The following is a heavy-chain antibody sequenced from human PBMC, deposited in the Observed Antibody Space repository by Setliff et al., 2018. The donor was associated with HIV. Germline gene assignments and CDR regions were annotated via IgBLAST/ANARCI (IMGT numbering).Heavy chain of an antibody. CDR3: ARERDSNGYQFDY. J-gene: IGHJ4*02. V-gene: IGHV1-3*03. CDR2: INVDSGNT. D-gene: IGHD3-22*01. Sequence: ASVKVSCKAAGFTFTNYAIHWVRQAPGQRLEWMGWINVDSGNTKYLQDLQGRVTITKDRSASTAYMEVSNLRSEDMAVYYCARERDSNGYQFDYWGQGTLVTVSS. CDR1: GFTFTNYA.